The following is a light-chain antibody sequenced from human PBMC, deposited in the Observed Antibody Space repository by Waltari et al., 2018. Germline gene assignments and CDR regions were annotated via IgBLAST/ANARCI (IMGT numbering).Light chain of an antibody. Sequence: QSVLTQPPSASGTPGQRVTISCSGRSSNIGSHAVHWFQHPPGTAPKLLICSNEQRPSGVHDRFSGSKSGTSASLAISGLQAEDEADYYCATWDASLNGHVFGTGTKVTVL. CDR1: SSNIGSHA. CDR2: SNE. J-gene: IGLJ1*01. CDR3: ATWDASLNGHV. V-gene: IGLV1-44*01.